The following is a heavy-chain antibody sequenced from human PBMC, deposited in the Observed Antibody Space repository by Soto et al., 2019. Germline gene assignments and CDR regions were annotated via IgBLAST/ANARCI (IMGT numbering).Heavy chain of an antibody. CDR3: ATRTVGWYFDL. Sequence: EVQLLESGGGLVQPGGSLRLSCAASGFTFSSYAMSWVRQAPGKGLEWVSAISGSGGSTYYADSVKGRFTISRANSKNTLYLQMNILRAEDTAVYYCATRTVGWYFDLWGRGTLVTVSS. D-gene: IGHD4-17*01. V-gene: IGHV3-23*01. J-gene: IGHJ2*01. CDR1: GFTFSSYA. CDR2: ISGSGGST.